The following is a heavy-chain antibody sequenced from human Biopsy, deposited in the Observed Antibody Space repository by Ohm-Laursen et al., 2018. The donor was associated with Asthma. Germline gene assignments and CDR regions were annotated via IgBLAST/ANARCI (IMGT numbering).Heavy chain of an antibody. Sequence: SSVKVSCKASGDSFSNYAISWVRQAPGQGLEWMGGIIPKFGIANYAQNFQGRVTLTADKSTSTAYMELSSLRSEDTAVYYCATDHCSALWAGVSTDNCYFEYWGQGTLVTVSS. CDR2: IIPKFGIA. CDR1: GDSFSNYA. CDR3: ATDHCSALWAGVSTDNCYFEY. V-gene: IGHV1-69*17. D-gene: IGHD3-10*02. J-gene: IGHJ4*02.